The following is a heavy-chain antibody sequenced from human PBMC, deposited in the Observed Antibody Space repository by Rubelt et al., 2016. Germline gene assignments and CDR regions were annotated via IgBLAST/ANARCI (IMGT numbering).Heavy chain of an antibody. CDR1: GFTFSSYG. Sequence: VQLVESGGGLIQPGGSLRLSCAASGFTFSSYGMHWVRQAPGKGLEWVAFIRYDGSTTYYADSVKGRFTISRDNSKNTLYLQMNSLRAEDTAVYYCAREGGLEEQLVLPYYFDYWGQGTLVTVSS. J-gene: IGHJ4*02. CDR3: AREGGLEEQLVLPYYFDY. CDR2: IRYDGSTT. V-gene: IGHV3-30*02. D-gene: IGHD6-6*01.